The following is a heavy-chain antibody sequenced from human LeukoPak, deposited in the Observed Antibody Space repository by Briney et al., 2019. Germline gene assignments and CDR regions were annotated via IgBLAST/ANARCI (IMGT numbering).Heavy chain of an antibody. J-gene: IGHJ4*02. V-gene: IGHV5-51*01. Sequence: GESLKISCKGSGYSFTSYWIGWVRQMPGKGLEWLGTIYPGDSDTRYSPSFQGQVTISADKSISTAYLQWSSLKASDTAMYYSARQLKDYYDSSGYYPPYYFDYWGQGTLVTVSS. CDR1: GYSFTSYW. D-gene: IGHD3-22*01. CDR2: IYPGDSDT. CDR3: ARQLKDYYDSSGYYPPYYFDY.